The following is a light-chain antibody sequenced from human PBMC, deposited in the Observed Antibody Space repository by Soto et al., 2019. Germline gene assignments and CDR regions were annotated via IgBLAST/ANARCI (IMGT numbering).Light chain of an antibody. CDR1: ISNIGAGFD. CDR3: QSYDSRLTAVV. J-gene: IGLJ2*01. V-gene: IGLV1-40*01. Sequence: QSVLRQPPSVSGAPGQRVTISCSGSISNIGAGFDVHWYQQLPGTAPKLLIYVDDSRPSGVPDRFSGSKSGSSASLAITGLQAEDEADYYCQSYDSRLTAVVFGGGTKVTV. CDR2: VDD.